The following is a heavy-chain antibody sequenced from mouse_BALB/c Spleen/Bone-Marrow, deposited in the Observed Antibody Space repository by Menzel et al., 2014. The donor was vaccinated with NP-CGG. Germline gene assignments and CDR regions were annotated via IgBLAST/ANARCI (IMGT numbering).Heavy chain of an antibody. CDR3: ARHLYGNYGARDY. Sequence: EVMLVESGGGLVQPGGSLKLSCAPSGFTFSDYYMYWVRQTPEKRLEWVAYISNGGGSTYYPDTVKGRFTISRDNAKNPLSLQRSRLKSEDTAMYYCARHLYGNYGARDYWGQGTSVTVSS. J-gene: IGHJ4*01. CDR2: ISNGGGST. CDR1: GFTFSDYY. V-gene: IGHV5-12*01. D-gene: IGHD2-1*01.